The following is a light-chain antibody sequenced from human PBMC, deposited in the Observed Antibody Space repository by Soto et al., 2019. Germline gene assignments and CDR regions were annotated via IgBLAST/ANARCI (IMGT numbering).Light chain of an antibody. CDR1: QSLVDSDGNTY. CDR3: MQATQFPWT. V-gene: IGKV2-24*01. J-gene: IGKJ1*01. CDR2: KVS. Sequence: IVMNQTPLSSAVILGQPASISCRSTQSLVDSDGNTYLSWLHQRPGQPPRLLIYKVSNRLSGVPDRFSGSGAGTYFTLRISRVEAEEVGLYYCMQATQFPWTFGQGTRVEI.